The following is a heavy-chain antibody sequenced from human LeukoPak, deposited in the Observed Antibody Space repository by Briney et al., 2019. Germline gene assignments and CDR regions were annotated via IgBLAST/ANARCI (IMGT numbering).Heavy chain of an antibody. CDR2: IYYSGST. J-gene: IGHJ4*02. V-gene: IGHV4-59*08. CDR3: ARHSLWFGELLDY. D-gene: IGHD3-10*01. Sequence: SETLSLTCTVSGGSISSYYWSWIRQPPGKGLEWIGYIYYSGSTNYNPSLKSRVTISVDTSKNQFSLKLSSVTAADTAVYYCARHSLWFGELLDYWGQGTLVTVSS. CDR1: GGSISSYY.